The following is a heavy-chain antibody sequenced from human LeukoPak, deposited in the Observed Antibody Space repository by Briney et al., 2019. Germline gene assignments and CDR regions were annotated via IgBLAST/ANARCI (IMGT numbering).Heavy chain of an antibody. CDR1: GGSISSYY. CDR3: AKVQRPLDGADY. Sequence: SETLSLTCTVSGGSISSYYWSWIRQPPGKGLGWIGYIYYSGSTYYNPSLKSRVTISVDTSKNLFSLKLSSVTAADTAVYYCAKVQRPLDGADYWGQGTLVSV. CDR2: IYYSGST. V-gene: IGHV4-59*01. D-gene: IGHD1-1*01. J-gene: IGHJ4*02.